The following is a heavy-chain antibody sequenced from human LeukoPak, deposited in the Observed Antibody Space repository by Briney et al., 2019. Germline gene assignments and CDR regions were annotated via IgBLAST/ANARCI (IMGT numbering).Heavy chain of an antibody. D-gene: IGHD4-17*01. Sequence: PGGSLRLSCAASGFTFSNYDMHWVRQAAGKGLERVSAIDTAGETYFPGSVKGRFTISRENAINSLYLQMNSLRAEDTAVYYCARTTVTSGPYWYFDLWGRGTLVTVSS. J-gene: IGHJ2*01. V-gene: IGHV3-13*01. CDR1: GFTFSNYD. CDR2: IDTAGET. CDR3: ARTTVTSGPYWYFDL.